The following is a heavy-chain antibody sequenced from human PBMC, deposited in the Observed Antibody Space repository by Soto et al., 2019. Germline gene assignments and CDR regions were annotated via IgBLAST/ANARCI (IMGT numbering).Heavy chain of an antibody. Sequence: EVQVLESGGGLVQPGGSLRLSCAASGFTFSSNSMNWVRQAPGKGLERVSGIRSDGDTTYNADSVKGRFTVSRDTSKNTVYLQMISLRVEDTAIYYCAKGKGVGATPDGANCWGQGTLVTVSS. J-gene: IGHJ4*02. CDR3: AKGKGVGATPDGANC. D-gene: IGHD1-26*01. CDR1: GFTFSSNS. CDR2: IRSDGDTT. V-gene: IGHV3-23*01.